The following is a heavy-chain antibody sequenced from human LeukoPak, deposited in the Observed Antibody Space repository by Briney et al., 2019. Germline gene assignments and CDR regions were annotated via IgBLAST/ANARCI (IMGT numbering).Heavy chain of an antibody. J-gene: IGHJ6*02. CDR2: IYYSGST. V-gene: IGHV4-30-4*01. D-gene: IGHD5-12*01. CDR1: GGSISSGDYY. CDR3: AREAKYSGYANYGMTS. Sequence: SQTLSLTCTVSGGSISSGDYYWSWIRQPPGKGLEWIGYIYYSGSTYYNPSLKSRVTISVDTSKNQFSLKLSSVTAADTAGYYCAREAKYSGYANYGMTSGAKGPRSPSP.